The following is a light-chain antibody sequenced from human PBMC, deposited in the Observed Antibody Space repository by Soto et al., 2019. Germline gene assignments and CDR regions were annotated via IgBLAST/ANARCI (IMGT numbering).Light chain of an antibody. J-gene: IGKJ5*01. V-gene: IGKV3-11*01. Sequence: EIVLTQSPATLSLSPGDRATLSCRASQSVTSSLAWYQQKPGQAPRLLIYAASNRATGIPARFSGSGSGTDFTLTISSLEPEDFAVYHCQQRSNWITFGQGTRLEIK. CDR1: QSVTSS. CDR2: AAS. CDR3: QQRSNWIT.